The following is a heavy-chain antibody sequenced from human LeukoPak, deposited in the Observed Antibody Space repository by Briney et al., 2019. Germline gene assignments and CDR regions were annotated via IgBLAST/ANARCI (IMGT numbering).Heavy chain of an antibody. CDR3: ASGGYGSGSYYAYSDY. V-gene: IGHV3-30*02. D-gene: IGHD3-10*01. CDR2: IRYDGSNK. CDR1: GFTFSSYG. J-gene: IGHJ4*02. Sequence: GGSLRLSCAASGFTFSSYGMHWVRQAPGKGLEWVAFIRYDGSNKYYADSVKGRFTISRDNAKNSLYLQMDSLRAEDTAVYYCASGGYGSGSYYAYSDYWGQGTLVTVSS.